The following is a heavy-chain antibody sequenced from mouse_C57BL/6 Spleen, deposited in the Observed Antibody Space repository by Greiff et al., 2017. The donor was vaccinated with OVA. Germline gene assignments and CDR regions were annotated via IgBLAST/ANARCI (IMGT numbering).Heavy chain of an antibody. CDR2: ISDGGSYT. V-gene: IGHV5-4*03. CDR3: ASYDGYFDY. CDR1: GFTFSSYA. J-gene: IGHJ2*01. Sequence: EVKLVESGGGLVKPGGSLKLSCAASGFTFSSYAMSWVRQTPEKRLEWVATISDGGSYTYYPDNVKGRFTISRDNAKNNLYLQMSHLKSEDTAMYYCASYDGYFDYWGQGTTLTVSS. D-gene: IGHD2-3*01.